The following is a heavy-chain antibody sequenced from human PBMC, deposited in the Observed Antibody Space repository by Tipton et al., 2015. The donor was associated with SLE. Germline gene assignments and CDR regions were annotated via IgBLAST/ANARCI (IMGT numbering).Heavy chain of an antibody. V-gene: IGHV3-9*01. CDR2: ISWNSGSI. CDR3: AKALGYCSINHQGAFDI. Sequence: SLRLSCAASGFTFDDYAMHWVRQAPGKGLEWVSGISWNSGSIGYADSVKGRFTISRDNAKNSRYLQMNSLRAEDTALYYCAKALGYCSINHQGAFDIWGQGTMVTVSS. CDR1: GFTFDDYA. J-gene: IGHJ3*02. D-gene: IGHD2-2*01.